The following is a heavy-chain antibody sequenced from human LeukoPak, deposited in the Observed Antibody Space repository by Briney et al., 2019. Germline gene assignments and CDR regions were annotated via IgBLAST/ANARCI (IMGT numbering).Heavy chain of an antibody. V-gene: IGHV4-31*03. CDR3: ARGVPASPARSYFDY. J-gene: IGHJ4*02. Sequence: SETLSLTCTVSVGSISSGGYYRSWIRQHPGKGLEWIGYIYYSGSTYYNPSLKSRVTISVDTSKNQFSLKLSSVTAADTAVYYCARGVPASPARSYFDYWGQGTLVTVSS. CDR2: IYYSGST. D-gene: IGHD2-2*01. CDR1: VGSISSGGYY.